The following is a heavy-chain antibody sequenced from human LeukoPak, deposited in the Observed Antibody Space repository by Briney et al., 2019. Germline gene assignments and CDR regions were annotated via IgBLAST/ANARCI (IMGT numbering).Heavy chain of an antibody. Sequence: PSETLSLTCNVYGASIRSGRNYWGWIRQSPGKGLEWIGSIYYSGSSSYNPSLQSRVSIAVDTSKNHISLKVFSLTAADTALYYCARHVSGSAMMHYFDYWGQGNLVTVSS. CDR1: GASIRSGRNY. J-gene: IGHJ4*02. CDR3: ARHVSGSAMMHYFDY. D-gene: IGHD5-18*01. CDR2: IYYSGSS. V-gene: IGHV4-39*01.